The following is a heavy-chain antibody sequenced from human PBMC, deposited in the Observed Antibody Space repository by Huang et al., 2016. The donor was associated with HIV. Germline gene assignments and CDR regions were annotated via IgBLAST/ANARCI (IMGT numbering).Heavy chain of an antibody. CDR3: ARHREGPVAYYSGWGSHLNYMDV. CDR1: GGSIRSSDYH. J-gene: IGHJ6*03. D-gene: IGHD3-10*01. V-gene: IGHV4-39*01. Sequence: QLLLQESCPGLVKPSEALALTCAGSGGSIRSSDYHWGWIRQPPGKGLEWIGSIDLTGSTHYSPYLKSRGTIAVDTSKNLFFLNLTSMTAADTAVYYCARHREGPVAYYSGWGSHLNYMDVWGRGRTVVVSS. CDR2: IDLTGST.